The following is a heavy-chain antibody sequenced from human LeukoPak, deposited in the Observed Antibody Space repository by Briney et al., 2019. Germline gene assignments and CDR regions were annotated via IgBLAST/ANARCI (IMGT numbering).Heavy chain of an antibody. CDR3: AKDKMAYSTSSWDY. D-gene: IGHD6-6*01. Sequence: QPGGSLRLPCAASGFAFSNYAMHWVRQAPGKGLEWVAVISYDGGTKYYADSVKGRFTISRDNSKNTLYLQMNSLRAEDTAVYYCAKDKMAYSTSSWDYWGQGTLVTVSS. V-gene: IGHV3-30*18. J-gene: IGHJ4*02. CDR1: GFAFSNYA. CDR2: ISYDGGTK.